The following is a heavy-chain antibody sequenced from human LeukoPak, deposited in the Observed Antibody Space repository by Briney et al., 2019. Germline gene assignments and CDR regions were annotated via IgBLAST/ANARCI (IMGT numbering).Heavy chain of an antibody. V-gene: IGHV4-34*01. CDR1: GGSFSGYY. Sequence: SETLSLTGAVYGGSFSGYYWSWIRQPPGKGLEWIGEINHSGSTNYNPSLKSRVTISVDTSKNQFSLKLSSVTAADTAVYYCARLTYYDYVWGSYRYYFDYWGQGTLVTVSS. CDR2: INHSGST. J-gene: IGHJ4*02. D-gene: IGHD3-16*02. CDR3: ARLTYYDYVWGSYRYYFDY.